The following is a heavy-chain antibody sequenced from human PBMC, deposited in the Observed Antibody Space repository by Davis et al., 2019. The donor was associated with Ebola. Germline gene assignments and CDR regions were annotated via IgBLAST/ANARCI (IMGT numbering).Heavy chain of an antibody. J-gene: IGHJ6*02. CDR2: ISSSSSTI. Sequence: PGGSLRLSCAASGFSLIGYSMNWVRQAPGKGLEWVSYISSSSSTIYYTDSVKGRFTISRDNAQNSLSLQMNSLRDEDTAVYYCARYSGSGSMDVWGQGTTVTVSS. D-gene: IGHD3-10*01. CDR1: GFSLIGYS. V-gene: IGHV3-48*02. CDR3: ARYSGSGSMDV.